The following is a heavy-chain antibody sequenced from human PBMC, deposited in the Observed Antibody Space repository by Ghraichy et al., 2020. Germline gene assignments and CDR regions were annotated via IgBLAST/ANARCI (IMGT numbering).Heavy chain of an antibody. D-gene: IGHD2-2*02. J-gene: IGHJ4*02. Sequence: GGSLRLSCAASGFTFSSYSMNWVRQAPGKGLEWVSYISSSSSTIYYADSVKGRFTISRDNAKNSLYLQMNSLRDEDTAVYYCARDDPVIGYCSSTSCYNYFDYWGQGTLVTVSS. CDR3: ARDDPVIGYCSSTSCYNYFDY. CDR2: ISSSSSTI. CDR1: GFTFSSYS. V-gene: IGHV3-48*02.